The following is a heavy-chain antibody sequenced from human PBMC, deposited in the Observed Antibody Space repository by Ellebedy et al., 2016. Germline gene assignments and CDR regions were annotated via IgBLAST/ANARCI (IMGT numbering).Heavy chain of an antibody. CDR1: GLTFSSYT. Sequence: GGSLRLSXAASGLTFSSYTMNWVRQAPGKGLEWVSSISSSSSYIYYADSVKGRFTISRDNAKNSLYLQMNSLRAEDTAVYYCAREDGDRDWFNPWGQGTLVTVSS. CDR2: ISSSSSYI. J-gene: IGHJ5*02. CDR3: AREDGDRDWFNP. V-gene: IGHV3-21*01. D-gene: IGHD5-24*01.